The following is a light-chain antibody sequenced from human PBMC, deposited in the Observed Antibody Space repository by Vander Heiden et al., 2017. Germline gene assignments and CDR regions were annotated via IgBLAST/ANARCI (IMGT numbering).Light chain of an antibody. CDR1: QSVSSY. Sequence: EIVLTQSPATLSLSPGERATPSCRASQSVSSYLAWYQQKPGQAPRLLIYDASNRATGIQARFSGSGSGTDFNLTISSLEPEDFAVYYCQQRSNWPLTFGGGTKVEIK. J-gene: IGKJ4*01. V-gene: IGKV3-11*01. CDR3: QQRSNWPLT. CDR2: DAS.